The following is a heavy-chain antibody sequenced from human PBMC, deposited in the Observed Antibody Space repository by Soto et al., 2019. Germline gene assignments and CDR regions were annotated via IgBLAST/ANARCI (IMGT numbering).Heavy chain of an antibody. CDR2: IKHDGSVQ. D-gene: IGHD4-4*01. J-gene: IGHJ4*02. CDR1: GFTFSGYW. CDR3: ARATYSNAWYRFDL. Sequence: GGSLRLSXEASGFTFSGYWMSWVRQAPGKGLGWVADIKHDGSVQYYVDSVKGRFTISRDNAKKLLYLQMNGLRAEDTALYYCARATYSNAWYRFDLWGQGTLVTVSS. V-gene: IGHV3-7*03.